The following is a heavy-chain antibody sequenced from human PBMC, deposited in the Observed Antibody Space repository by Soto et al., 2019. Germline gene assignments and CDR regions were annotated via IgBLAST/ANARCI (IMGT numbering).Heavy chain of an antibody. D-gene: IGHD2-15*01. CDR3: AKVGGYCSGGSCYPNYSYYFDY. Sequence: EVQLVESGGGLVEPGGSLRLSCVVSGFTFSSYAMSWVRQAPGKGLEWVSAISGSGGSTYYADSVKGRFTISRDNSKNTLYLQMNSLRAEDTAVYYCAKVGGYCSGGSCYPNYSYYFDYWGQGTLVTVSS. CDR2: ISGSGGST. V-gene: IGHV3-23*04. CDR1: GFTFSSYA. J-gene: IGHJ4*02.